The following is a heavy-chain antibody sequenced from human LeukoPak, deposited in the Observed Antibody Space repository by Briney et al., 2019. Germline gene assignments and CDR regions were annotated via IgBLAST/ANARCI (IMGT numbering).Heavy chain of an antibody. CDR2: ISWNSGSI. V-gene: IGHV3-9*01. J-gene: IGHJ4*02. CDR3: AKMDSSGYFYGYFDY. D-gene: IGHD3-22*01. CDR1: GFTFDDYA. Sequence: PGGSLRLSCAASGFTFDDYAMHWVRQAPGKGLEWVSGISWNSGSIGYADSVKGRFTISRDNSKNTLYLQMNSLRAEDTAVYYCAKMDSSGYFYGYFDYWGLGTLVTVSS.